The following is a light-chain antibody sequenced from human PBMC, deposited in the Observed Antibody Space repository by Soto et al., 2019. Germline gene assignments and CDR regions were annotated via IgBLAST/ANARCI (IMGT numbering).Light chain of an antibody. V-gene: IGLV2-14*01. CDR2: EVS. J-gene: IGLJ1*01. CDR3: SSYTSSSTLDV. CDR1: SSDVGCYNY. Sequence: QSVLTQPASVSGSPGQSITISCTGTSSDVGCYNYVSWYQQHPGKAPKLMIYEVSNRPSGLSNRFSGSKSGNTASLTISGLQAEDEADYYCSSYTSSSTLDVFGTGTKVTVL.